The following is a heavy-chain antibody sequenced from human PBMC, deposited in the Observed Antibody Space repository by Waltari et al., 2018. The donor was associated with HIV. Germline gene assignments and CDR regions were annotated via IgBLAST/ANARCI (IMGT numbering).Heavy chain of an antibody. CDR2: IYSGGST. CDR1: GFTVRSNY. D-gene: IGHD5-18*01. Sequence: EVQLVQSGGGFIQPGGSLRLSCAASGFTVRSNYMSWVRQAPGQGLEWVSVIYSGGSTFYADSVQGRFTISRDNAKNTLFLQLNSLRAEDTAVYYCARDRGDSFFPYWGQGTLVTVSS. J-gene: IGHJ4*02. CDR3: ARDRGDSFFPY. V-gene: IGHV3-53*01.